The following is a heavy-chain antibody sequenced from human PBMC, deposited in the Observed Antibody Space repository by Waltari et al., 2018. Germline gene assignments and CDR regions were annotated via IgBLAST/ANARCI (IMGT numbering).Heavy chain of an antibody. J-gene: IGHJ5*02. CDR2: SIPSLGRA. CDR3: ARDLTTVTEGGNWFDP. Sequence: QVQLVQSGAEVKKPGSSVKVSCKASGGTFSSYAISWVRQAPGQGLEWMGGSIPSLGRANYAQKVQGRVTITADESTSTAYMELSRLRSEDTAVYYCARDLTTVTEGGNWFDPWGQGTLVTVSS. V-gene: IGHV1-69*11. CDR1: GGTFSSYA. D-gene: IGHD4-17*01.